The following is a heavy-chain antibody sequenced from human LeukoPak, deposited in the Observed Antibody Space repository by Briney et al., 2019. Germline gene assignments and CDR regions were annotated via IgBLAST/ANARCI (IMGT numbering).Heavy chain of an antibody. CDR2: INTDDSNP. D-gene: IGHD3-22*01. Sequence: PGGSLRLSCAASGFTFSSYWMHWVRQAPGKGLVWVSRINTDDSNPIYADSVKGRFTISRDNAKNTLYLQMNSLRAEDTAMYFCAGDDSSGYFFDFWGQGTLVTISS. CDR1: GFTFSSYW. V-gene: IGHV3-74*01. J-gene: IGHJ4*02. CDR3: AGDDSSGYFFDF.